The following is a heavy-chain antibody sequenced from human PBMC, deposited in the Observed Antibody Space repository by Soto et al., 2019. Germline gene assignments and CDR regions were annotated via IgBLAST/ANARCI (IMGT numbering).Heavy chain of an antibody. Sequence: QVQLQESGPGLVKPSQTLSLTCTVSGGSISSGGYYWSWIRQHPAKGLEWIGYIYYNGNTYYNPSLKSRASISVDTSKTQLSLNLSSVTAADTAVYYCARDPTPTTATIYACDIWGQGTMVTVSS. CDR1: GGSISSGGYY. CDR3: ARDPTPTTATIYACDI. CDR2: IYYNGNT. J-gene: IGHJ3*02. V-gene: IGHV4-31*03. D-gene: IGHD1-1*01.